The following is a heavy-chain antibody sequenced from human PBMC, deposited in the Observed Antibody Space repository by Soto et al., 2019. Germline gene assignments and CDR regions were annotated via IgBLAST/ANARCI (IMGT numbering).Heavy chain of an antibody. CDR3: ARQYGGNSTKKDY. V-gene: IGHV5-51*01. CDR2: IYPGDSDT. Sequence: PGESPKISCKRPGYSFTSYWLGWVRQIPGKGLEWMGIIYPGDSDTRYSPSFQGQVTISADKSISTAYLQWSSLKASDTAMYYCARQYGGNSTKKDYWGQGTLVTVSS. CDR1: GYSFTSYW. J-gene: IGHJ4*02. D-gene: IGHD2-21*02.